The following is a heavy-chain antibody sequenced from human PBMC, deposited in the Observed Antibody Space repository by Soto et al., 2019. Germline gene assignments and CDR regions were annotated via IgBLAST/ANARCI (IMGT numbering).Heavy chain of an antibody. CDR3: ARGTGSAGSGSYWFDP. V-gene: IGHV1-8*01. CDR1: GYTFTSYD. D-gene: IGHD3-10*01. Sequence: QVQLVQSGAEVKKPGASVKVSCKASGYTFTSYDINWVRQATGQGLEWMGWMNPNSGNTGYAQKFQGRVTMTRNSSISTAYMELSSLRSEDTAVYYCARGTGSAGSGSYWFDPWGQGTLVTVSS. J-gene: IGHJ5*02. CDR2: MNPNSGNT.